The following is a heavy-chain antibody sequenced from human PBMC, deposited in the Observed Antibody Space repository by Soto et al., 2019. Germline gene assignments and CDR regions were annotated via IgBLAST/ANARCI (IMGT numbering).Heavy chain of an antibody. CDR1: GFTFSDYA. V-gene: IGHV3-30*18. CDR3: AKGGRQWLVTSDFIY. Sequence: VQLVESGGGVVQPGRSLRLSCAASGFTFSDYAMHWDRQAPGKGLEWVAVVSHAGRKTHYADSVKGRFTISRDSSKNTVSLEMTSLRAEVTAVYYCAKGGRQWLVTSDFIYWGQGALVSVSS. CDR2: VSHAGRKT. J-gene: IGHJ4*02. D-gene: IGHD6-19*01.